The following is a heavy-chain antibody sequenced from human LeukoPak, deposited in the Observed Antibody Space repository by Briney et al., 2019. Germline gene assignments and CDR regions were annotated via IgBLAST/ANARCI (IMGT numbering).Heavy chain of an antibody. V-gene: IGHV4-39*07. Sequence: SETLSLTCTVSGGSISSSSYYWGWIRQPPGKGLEWIGSIYYSGSTYYNPSLKSRVTISVDTSKNQFSLKLSSVTAADTAVYYCARCYDSSGYYLYYFDYWGQGTLVTVSS. CDR2: IYYSGST. J-gene: IGHJ4*02. CDR3: ARCYDSSGYYLYYFDY. D-gene: IGHD3-22*01. CDR1: GGSISSSSYY.